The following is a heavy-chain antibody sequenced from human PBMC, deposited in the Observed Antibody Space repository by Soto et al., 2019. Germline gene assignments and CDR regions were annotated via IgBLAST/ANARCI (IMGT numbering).Heavy chain of an antibody. D-gene: IGHD3-16*01. CDR3: ARDGGGYYYYGMDV. V-gene: IGHV3-30-3*01. J-gene: IGHJ6*02. Sequence: GGSLRLSCAASGFNFSSYAMHWVRQAPGKGLEWVAVISYDGSNKYYADSVKGRFTISRDNSKNTLYLQMNSLRAEDTAVYYCARDGGGYYYYGMDVWGQGTTVTSP. CDR1: GFNFSSYA. CDR2: ISYDGSNK.